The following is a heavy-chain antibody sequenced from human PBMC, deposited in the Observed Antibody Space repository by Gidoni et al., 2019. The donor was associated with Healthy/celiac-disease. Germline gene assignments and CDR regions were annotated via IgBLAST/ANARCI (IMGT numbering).Heavy chain of an antibody. J-gene: IGHJ6*02. Sequence: QLQLQASGPGLVKPSETLSLTCTVAGGSISSSSYYWGWIRPPPGKGLEWIGSIHYSGSTYYNPSLKSRVTISVDTSKNQFSLKLSSVTAADTAVYYCARDLGVVLSYYYYGMDVWGQGTTVTVSS. V-gene: IGHV4-39*07. CDR1: GGSISSSSYY. D-gene: IGHD2-2*01. CDR2: IHYSGST. CDR3: ARDLGVVLSYYYYGMDV.